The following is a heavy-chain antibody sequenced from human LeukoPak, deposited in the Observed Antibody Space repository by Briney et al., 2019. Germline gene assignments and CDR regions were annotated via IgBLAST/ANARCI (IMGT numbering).Heavy chain of an antibody. CDR1: GFTFDDYA. V-gene: IGHV3-9*03. CDR3: AKATGDYDSSGYDDAFDI. J-gene: IGHJ3*02. CDR2: ISWNSGSI. D-gene: IGHD3-22*01. Sequence: GRSLRLSCAASGFTFDDYAMHWVRQAPGKGLEWVSGISWNSGSIGYADSVKGRFTISRDNAKSSLYLQMNSLRAEDMALYYCAKATGDYDSSGYDDAFDIWGQGTMVTVSS.